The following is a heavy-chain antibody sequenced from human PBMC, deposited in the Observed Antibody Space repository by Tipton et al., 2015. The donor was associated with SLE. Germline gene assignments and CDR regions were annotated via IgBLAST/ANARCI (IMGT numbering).Heavy chain of an antibody. Sequence: QSGAEVKKPGASVKVSCKASGYTFTNYDISWVRQAPGQGLEWKGWISAYNGNTNYAQKFQGRVTMTTATSTSTAYMELRSLRSDDTAVYYCARAGSGPVGWIVVVDFYFDYWGQGTLVTVSS. J-gene: IGHJ4*02. CDR3: ARAGSGPVGWIVVVDFYFDY. CDR2: ISAYNGNT. CDR1: GYTFTNYD. D-gene: IGHD3-22*01. V-gene: IGHV1-18*01.